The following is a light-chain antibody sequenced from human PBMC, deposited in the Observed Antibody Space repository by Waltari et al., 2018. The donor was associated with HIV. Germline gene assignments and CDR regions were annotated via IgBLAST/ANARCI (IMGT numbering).Light chain of an antibody. CDR3: ETWDSSLSVVV. CDR1: SSNIGNNF. Sequence: QSVLTQPPSVSAAPGQKVTISCSGSSSNIGNNFVSWYQQLPGTGPNLLIYENNYRPSAIPDRFSGSKSVTSATLDISGLQTGDEATYFCETWDSSLSVVVFGGGTKLTVL. CDR2: ENN. J-gene: IGLJ2*01. V-gene: IGLV1-51*02.